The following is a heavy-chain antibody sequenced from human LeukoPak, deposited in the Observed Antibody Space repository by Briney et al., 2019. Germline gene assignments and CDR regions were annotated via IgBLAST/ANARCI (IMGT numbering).Heavy chain of an antibody. J-gene: IGHJ3*02. CDR3: AKVIHSSGYYSDAFDI. CDR2: ISGSGGST. D-gene: IGHD3-22*01. V-gene: IGHV3-23*01. Sequence: GGSLRLSCAASGFTFSSYAMSWVRQAPGKGLEWVSAISGSGGSTYYADSVKGRFTISRDNSKNTLYLQMNSLRAEDTAVYYCAKVIHSSGYYSDAFDIWGQGTMVTVSS. CDR1: GFTFSSYA.